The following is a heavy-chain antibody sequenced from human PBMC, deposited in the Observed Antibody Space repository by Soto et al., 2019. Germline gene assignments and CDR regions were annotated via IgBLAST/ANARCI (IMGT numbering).Heavy chain of an antibody. CDR2: INHSGST. V-gene: IGHV4-30-2*01. CDR3: ARGHYRYAMDV. J-gene: IGHJ6*02. Sequence: TLSLTCDVSGGSISTGVYSWNWIRQPPGKGLEWVGYINHSGSTYDNPSLKSRVTMSVNRSKNQFSLNLTSVTAADTAVYFCARGHYRYAMDVWGQGTTVTVSS. CDR1: GGSISTGVYS.